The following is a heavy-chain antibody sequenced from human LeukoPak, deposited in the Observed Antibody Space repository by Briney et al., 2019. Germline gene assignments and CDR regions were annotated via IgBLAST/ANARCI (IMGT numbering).Heavy chain of an antibody. J-gene: IGHJ4*02. CDR1: GGSISSYY. CDR3: ARTTLRRDGYNL. V-gene: IGHV4-59*01. Sequence: SETLSLTCTVSGGSISSYYWSWIRQPPGKGLEWIGYIYYSGSTNYNPSLKSRVTISVDTSKNQFSLKLSSVTAADTAVYYCARTTLRRDGYNLWGQGTLVTVSS. CDR2: IYYSGST. D-gene: IGHD5-24*01.